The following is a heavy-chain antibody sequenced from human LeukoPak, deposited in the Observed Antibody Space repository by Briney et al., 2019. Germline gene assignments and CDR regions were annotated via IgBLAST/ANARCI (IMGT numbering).Heavy chain of an antibody. V-gene: IGHV1-24*01. D-gene: IGHD3-16*02. J-gene: IGHJ4*02. CDR1: GYTLTELS. CDR3: ATSPSGSLRGHFWGSYRRKDPFDY. Sequence: ASVKVSCKVSGYTLTELSMHWVRQAPGNGLEWMGGFDPEDGETIYAQKFQGRVTMTEDTSTETAYMALSSLRSEDTAVYYCATSPSGSLRGHFWGSYRRKDPFDYWGQGTLVTVSS. CDR2: FDPEDGET.